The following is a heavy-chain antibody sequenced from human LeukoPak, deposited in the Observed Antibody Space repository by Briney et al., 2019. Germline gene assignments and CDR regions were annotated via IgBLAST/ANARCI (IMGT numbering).Heavy chain of an antibody. V-gene: IGHV4-34*01. D-gene: IGHD2-2*01. Sequence: SETLSLTCAVYGGSFSGYYWSWIRQPPGKGLEWTGEINHSGSTNYNPSLKSRVTISVDTSKNQFSLKLSSVTAADTAVYYCARVGDCSSTSCQGWFDPWGQGTLVTVSS. CDR3: ARVGDCSSTSCQGWFDP. CDR1: GGSFSGYY. J-gene: IGHJ5*02. CDR2: INHSGST.